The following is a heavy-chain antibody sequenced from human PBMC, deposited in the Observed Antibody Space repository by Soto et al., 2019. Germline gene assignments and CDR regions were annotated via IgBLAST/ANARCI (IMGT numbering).Heavy chain of an antibody. V-gene: IGHV3-74*01. D-gene: IGHD2-21*02. CDR2: ITSDGKSK. CDR3: ARESGDWPLNWFDP. Sequence: GGSLRLSCAASGFNFTNHWMHWVRQAPGKGLVWVSRITSDGKSKAYAESVRGRFAISRDNAKNTVYLQMNGLTVEDTAVYYCARESGDWPLNWFDPWGQGTLVTVSS. J-gene: IGHJ5*02. CDR1: GFNFTNHW.